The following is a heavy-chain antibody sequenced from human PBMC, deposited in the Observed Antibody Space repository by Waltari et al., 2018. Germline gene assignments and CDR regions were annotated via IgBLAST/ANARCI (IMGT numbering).Heavy chain of an antibody. Sequence: EVQLLESGGALVQPGGSLRLSCAASGFTFSLHAMAWVRQAPGKGLELVSVIYDYGTTYSAASVKGRFTVSRDYSKDTLSLQMNSLRREDTAVYYCAKKAITTVPSGDYYYYMDVWGKGTTVIVAS. D-gene: IGHD4-4*01. V-gene: IGHV3-23*03. CDR3: AKKAITTVPSGDYYYYMDV. J-gene: IGHJ6*03. CDR1: GFTFSLHA. CDR2: IYDYGTT.